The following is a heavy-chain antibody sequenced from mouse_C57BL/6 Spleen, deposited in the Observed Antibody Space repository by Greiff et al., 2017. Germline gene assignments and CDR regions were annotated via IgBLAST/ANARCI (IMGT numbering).Heavy chain of an antibody. J-gene: IGHJ1*03. V-gene: IGHV1-69*01. CDR2: IDPSDSYT. Sequence: VQLQQPGAELVMPGASVKLSCKASGYTFTSYWMHWVKQRPGQGLEWIGEIDPSDSYTNYNQKFKGKSTLAVDKSSSTAYMQLSSLTSEDSAVYYCARGENYWYFDVWGTGTTVTVSS. CDR1: GYTFTSYW. CDR3: ARGENYWYFDV.